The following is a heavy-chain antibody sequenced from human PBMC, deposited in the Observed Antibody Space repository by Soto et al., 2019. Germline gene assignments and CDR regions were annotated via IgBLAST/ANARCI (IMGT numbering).Heavy chain of an antibody. CDR1: GYTFNTYY. Sequence: QVQLVQSGAEVRKPGASVKVSCKPSGYTFNTYYLHWLRQAPGQALEWMGVIHPSGGGTTYAQKFLGRVTVTSDTSTTTVFMELRSLRSDDAAVYYCARGGHIAVVTASFDNWGQGTLVTVSS. CDR3: ARGGHIAVVTASFDN. J-gene: IGHJ4*02. CDR2: IHPSGGGT. V-gene: IGHV1-46*02. D-gene: IGHD2-21*02.